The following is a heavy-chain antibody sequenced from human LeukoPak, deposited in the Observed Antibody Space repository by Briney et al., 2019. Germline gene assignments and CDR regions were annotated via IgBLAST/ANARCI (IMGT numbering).Heavy chain of an antibody. CDR2: IRYDGSNK. CDR1: GFTFSSYG. Sequence: PGGSLRLSCAASGFTFSSYGMHWVRQAPGKGLEWVAFIRYDGSNKYYADSVKGRFTISRDNSKNTLYLQMNSLRAEDTAVYYCAKDRGELRYFDYWGQGTLVTASS. CDR3: AKDRGELRYFDY. V-gene: IGHV3-30*02. D-gene: IGHD1-26*01. J-gene: IGHJ4*02.